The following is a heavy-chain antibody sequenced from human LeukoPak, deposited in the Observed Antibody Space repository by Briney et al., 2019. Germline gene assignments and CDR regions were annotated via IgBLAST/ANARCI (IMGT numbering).Heavy chain of an antibody. CDR2: IYHSGST. V-gene: IGHV4-30-2*01. D-gene: IGHD2-2*01. J-gene: IGHJ6*02. CDR1: CGSISSGGYS. Sequence: PSQTLSLTCAVSCGSISSGGYSWSWIRQPPGKGLEWIGYIYHSGSTYYNPSLKSRVTISVDRSKNQFSLKLSSVTAADTAVYYCASGYRSSTSCYPHPHYYYGMDVWGQGTTVTVSS. CDR3: ASGYRSSTSCYPHPHYYYGMDV.